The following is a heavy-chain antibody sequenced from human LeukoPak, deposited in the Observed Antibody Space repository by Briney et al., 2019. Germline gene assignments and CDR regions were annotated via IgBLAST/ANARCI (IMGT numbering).Heavy chain of an antibody. J-gene: IGHJ5*02. CDR1: GGSISSSSYY. Sequence: SETLSLTCTVSGGSISSSSYYWGWIRQPPGKGLEWIGSIYYSGSTYYNPSLKSRVTISVDTSKNQFSLKLSSVTAADTAVYYCARAFGIYDILTGYYRGWFDPWGQGTLVTVSS. V-gene: IGHV4-39*01. CDR3: ARAFGIYDILTGYYRGWFDP. D-gene: IGHD3-9*01. CDR2: IYYSGST.